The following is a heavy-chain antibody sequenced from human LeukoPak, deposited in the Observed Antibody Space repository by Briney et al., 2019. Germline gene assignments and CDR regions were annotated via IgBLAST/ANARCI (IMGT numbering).Heavy chain of an antibody. CDR1: GGSFSGYS. J-gene: IGHJ5*02. Sequence: SETLSLTYAVHGGSFSGYSWSWIRQPPGNGLQWIGEINHSGSTNYNPSLKSRVTISVDTSKNQFSLKLSSVTAADTAVYYCARQSTLLNWFDPWGQGTLVTVSS. CDR3: ARQSTLLNWFDP. CDR2: INHSGST. V-gene: IGHV4-34*01.